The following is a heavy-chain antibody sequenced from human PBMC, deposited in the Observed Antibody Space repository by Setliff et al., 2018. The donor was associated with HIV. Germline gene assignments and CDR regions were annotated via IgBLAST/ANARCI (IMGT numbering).Heavy chain of an antibody. D-gene: IGHD3-16*02. CDR2: IIPMYGVT. CDR1: GGTFSSYV. J-gene: IGHJ4*02. Sequence: GASVKVSCKASGGTFSSYVISWVRQAPGQGPEWRGGIIPMYGVTNYAQKFQGRVTMTRNTSISTAYMELRSLRSEDTAVYYCARGGGYTGFDFWGQGTLVTVSS. V-gene: IGHV1-69*10. CDR3: ARGGGYTGFDF.